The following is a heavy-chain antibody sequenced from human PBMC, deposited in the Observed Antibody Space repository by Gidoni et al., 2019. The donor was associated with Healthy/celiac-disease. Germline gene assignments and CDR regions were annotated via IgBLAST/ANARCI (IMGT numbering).Heavy chain of an antibody. V-gene: IGHV4-31*03. CDR3: ARNLNCGGDCYHGWFDP. Sequence: QVQLQESGPGLVKPSQTLSLTCTVSGGSISSGGYYWSWIRQHPGKGLEWIGYIYYSGRTYYNPSLKSRVTISVDTSKNQFSLKLSSVTAADTAVYYCARNLNCGGDCYHGWFDPWGQGTLVTVSS. J-gene: IGHJ5*02. CDR1: GGSISSGGYY. D-gene: IGHD2-21*02. CDR2: IYYSGRT.